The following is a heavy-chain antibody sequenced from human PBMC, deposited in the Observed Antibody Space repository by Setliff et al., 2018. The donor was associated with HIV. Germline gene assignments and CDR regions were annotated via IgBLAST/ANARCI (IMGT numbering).Heavy chain of an antibody. Sequence: SETLSLTCTVSGASISSYYWSWIRQPPGKGLEWIGYIYYRGSTNYNPSLKSRVTISVDTSKNQFSLKLSCVTAADPAVDYCARGGAHGALIGFDYWGQGTLVTVSS. CDR1: GASISSYY. CDR3: ARGGAHGALIGFDY. J-gene: IGHJ4*02. D-gene: IGHD3-9*01. V-gene: IGHV4-59*01. CDR2: IYYRGST.